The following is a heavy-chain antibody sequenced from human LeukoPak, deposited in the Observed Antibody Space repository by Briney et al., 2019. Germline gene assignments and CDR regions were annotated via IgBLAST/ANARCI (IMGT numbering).Heavy chain of an antibody. CDR2: TIPIFDTA. Sequence: GSSVKVPCKASGDNFNSYAISWVRQAPGQGLEWMGGTIPIFDTADYAQKFQDRVTITADESTSTAYMELSSLRSDDTAVYYCASGEGFGESMSFDNWGQGTLVTVSS. CDR1: GDNFNSYA. V-gene: IGHV1-69*01. J-gene: IGHJ4*02. D-gene: IGHD3-10*01. CDR3: ASGEGFGESMSFDN.